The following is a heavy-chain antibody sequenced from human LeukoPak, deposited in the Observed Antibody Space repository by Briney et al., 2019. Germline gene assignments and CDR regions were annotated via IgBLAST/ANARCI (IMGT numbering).Heavy chain of an antibody. D-gene: IGHD4-17*01. CDR2: IRGSDGST. Sequence: QAGGSLRLSCAASGFPFSTYAMSWVRQAPGKRLEWVSSIRGSDGSTHYADSVKGRFAISRDNSKNTLYLQMNSLRAEDTAVYYCAKDVYGDYGGLDYWGQGTLVTVSS. J-gene: IGHJ4*02. CDR3: AKDVYGDYGGLDY. V-gene: IGHV3-23*01. CDR1: GFPFSTYA.